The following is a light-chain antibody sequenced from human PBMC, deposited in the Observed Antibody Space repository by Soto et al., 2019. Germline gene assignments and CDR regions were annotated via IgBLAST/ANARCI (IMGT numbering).Light chain of an antibody. CDR3: QHDAGYSALT. V-gene: IGKV1-5*03. J-gene: IGKJ4*01. CDR1: QSISSW. Sequence: DIQMTQSPSTLSASVGDRVIITCRASQSISSWMAWYQQKPGKAPKLLIYGASSLDSGVPSRFSGSRSGTEFTLTISSLQPDDFATYYCQHDAGYSALTFGGGTKVEIK. CDR2: GAS.